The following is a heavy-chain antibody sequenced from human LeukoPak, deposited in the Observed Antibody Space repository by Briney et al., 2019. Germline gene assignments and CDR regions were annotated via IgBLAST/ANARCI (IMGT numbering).Heavy chain of an antibody. CDR3: ARNPPLVETTADC. CDR2: INPNSGGT. V-gene: IGHV1-2*02. J-gene: IGHJ4*02. Sequence: ASVKVSCKASGYTFTSYYMHWVRQAPGQGLEWMGWINPNSGGTNYAQKFQGRVTMTRDTSISTAYMELSRLRSDDTAVYYCARNPPLVETTADCWGEGTLVTVSS. D-gene: IGHD4-17*01. CDR1: GYTFTSYY.